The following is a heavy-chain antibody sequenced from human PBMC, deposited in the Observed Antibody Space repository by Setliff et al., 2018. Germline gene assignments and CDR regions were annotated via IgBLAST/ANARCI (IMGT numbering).Heavy chain of an antibody. CDR1: GGTFSSYA. J-gene: IGHJ6*02. CDR2: IIPIFGTA. CDR3: ARDLIDPDYGDYLSFYYYGMDV. V-gene: IGHV1-69*13. Sequence: SVKVSCKASGGTFSSYAISWVRQAPGQGLEWMGGIIPIFGTANYAQKFQGRVTITADESTSTAYMELSSLRSEDTAVYYCARDLIDPDYGDYLSFYYYGMDVWGQGATVTVSS. D-gene: IGHD4-17*01.